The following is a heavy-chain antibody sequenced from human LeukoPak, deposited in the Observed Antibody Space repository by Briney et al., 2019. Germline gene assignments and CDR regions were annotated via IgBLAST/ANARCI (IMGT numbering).Heavy chain of an antibody. CDR3: ARGPPNWGYDY. Sequence: ASVKVSCKASGYTFTSSDFNWVRQATGQGLEWMGWMNPNSGNTGYAQKFQGRVTMTRDTSISTAYMELSSLRSDDTAVYYCARGPPNWGYDYWGPGTLVTVSS. D-gene: IGHD7-27*01. CDR1: GYTFTSSD. CDR2: MNPNSGNT. J-gene: IGHJ4*02. V-gene: IGHV1-8*01.